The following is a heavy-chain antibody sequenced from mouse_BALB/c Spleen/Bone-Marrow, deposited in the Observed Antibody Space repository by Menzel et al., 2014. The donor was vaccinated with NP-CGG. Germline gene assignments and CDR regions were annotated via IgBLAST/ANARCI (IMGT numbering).Heavy chain of an antibody. CDR1: GYAFTSYN. V-gene: IGHV1S135*01. CDR2: IDPYNAGT. CDR3: AREEYGRGFAY. Sequence: EVHLQESGPELVKPGASVKVSCKASGYAFTSYNMYWVKQSHGKSLAWIGYIDPYNAGTSYTPKFKGKATLTVDKSSSTAYMHLNSLTSEDSAVYSCAREEYGRGFAYWGQGTLVTVSA. D-gene: IGHD2-10*02. J-gene: IGHJ3*01.